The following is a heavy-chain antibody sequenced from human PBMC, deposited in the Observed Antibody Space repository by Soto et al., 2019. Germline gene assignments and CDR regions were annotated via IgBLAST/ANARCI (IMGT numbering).Heavy chain of an antibody. CDR1: GYTFTAYG. J-gene: IGHJ4*02. Sequence: SVKVSCKASGYTFTAYGISWVRQAPGQGLEWMGGIIPIFGTANYAQKFQGRVTITADESTSTAYMELSSLRSEDTAVYYCASYYYDSSGYLNYFDYWGQGTLVTVSS. D-gene: IGHD3-22*01. CDR3: ASYYYDSSGYLNYFDY. V-gene: IGHV1-69*13. CDR2: IIPIFGTA.